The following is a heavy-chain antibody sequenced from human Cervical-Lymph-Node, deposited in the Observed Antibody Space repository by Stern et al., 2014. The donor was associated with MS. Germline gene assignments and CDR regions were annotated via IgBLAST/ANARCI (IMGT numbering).Heavy chain of an antibody. V-gene: IGHV4-38-2*02. Sequence: QLQLQESGPGLVQPWETLSLTCTVSGYSINLGYHWGWIRQSPGKGLEWIGRVHHSGSTYYNPSLKSRVAISTDTSNNQFSLRLPSVTAADTAVYYCARLGDCASATCYARWLDPWGQGTLVSVSS. J-gene: IGHJ5*02. CDR2: VHHSGST. D-gene: IGHD2-2*01. CDR1: GYSINLGYH. CDR3: ARLGDCASATCYARWLDP.